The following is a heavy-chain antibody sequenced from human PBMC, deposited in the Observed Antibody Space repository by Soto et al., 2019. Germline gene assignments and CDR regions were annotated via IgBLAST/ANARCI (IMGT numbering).Heavy chain of an antibody. CDR3: ARGWDSSSSIGY. Sequence: EVQLLESGGGLVQPGGSLRLSCAASGFTFSSYAMSWVRQAPGKGLEWVSAISGSGGSTYYADSVKGRFTISRDNSKNPLYLQMNSLRAEDTAVYYCARGWDSSSSIGYWGQGTLVTVSS. V-gene: IGHV3-23*01. D-gene: IGHD6-6*01. J-gene: IGHJ4*02. CDR1: GFTFSSYA. CDR2: ISGSGGST.